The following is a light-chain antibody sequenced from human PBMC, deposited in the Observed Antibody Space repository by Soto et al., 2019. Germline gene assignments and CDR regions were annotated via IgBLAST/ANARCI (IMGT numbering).Light chain of an antibody. V-gene: IGLV2-14*01. CDR3: SSYAGSDTMI. Sequence: QSALTQPASVSGSPGQSITISCTGTNSDIGAYDFVSWYQQHPGKAPKLIISEVSDRPSGVSTRFSGSKSGNTASLTVSGLQGDDEADYYCSSYAGSDTMIFGGGTKLTVL. J-gene: IGLJ2*01. CDR2: EVS. CDR1: NSDIGAYDF.